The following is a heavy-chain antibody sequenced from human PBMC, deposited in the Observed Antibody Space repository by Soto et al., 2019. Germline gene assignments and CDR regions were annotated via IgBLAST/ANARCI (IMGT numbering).Heavy chain of an antibody. CDR3: ARDRAPLLWFGESFDP. CDR2: INWNGGST. V-gene: IGHV3-20*01. D-gene: IGHD3-10*01. Sequence: EVQLVESGGGVVRPGGSLRLSCAASGFTFDDYGMSWVRQAPGKGLEWVSGINWNGGSTGYADSVKGRFTISRDNAKNSLYLQMNSLRAEDTALYHCARDRAPLLWFGESFDPWGQGTLVTVSS. J-gene: IGHJ5*02. CDR1: GFTFDDYG.